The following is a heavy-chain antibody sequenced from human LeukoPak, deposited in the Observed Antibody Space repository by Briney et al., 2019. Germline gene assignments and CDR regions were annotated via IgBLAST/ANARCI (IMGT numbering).Heavy chain of an antibody. CDR1: GVSFSGYY. J-gene: IGHJ4*02. V-gene: IGHV4-59*01. CDR3: ARVSSGVYFDY. D-gene: IGHD2-15*01. CDR2: IYYSGST. Sequence: SETLSLTCAVYGVSFSGYYWSWIRQPPGKGLELIGYIYYSGSTNYNPSLKSRVTISVDTSKNQFSLKLSSVTAADTAVYYCARVSSGVYFDYWGQGTLVTVSS.